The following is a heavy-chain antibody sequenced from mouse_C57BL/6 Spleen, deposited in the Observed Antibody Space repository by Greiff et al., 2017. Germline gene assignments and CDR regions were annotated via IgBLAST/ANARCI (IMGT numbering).Heavy chain of an antibody. D-gene: IGHD2-4*01. CDR2: IYPGSGNT. J-gene: IGHJ2*01. CDR3: ARCYGMGDYVSYYFDY. V-gene: IGHV1-76*01. CDR1: GYTFTDYY. Sequence: QVQLKQSGAELVRPGASVKLSCKASGYTFTDYYIDWVKQRPGQGLEWIARIYPGSGNTSYNEKFKGKATLTAEKSSSTAYMQLSSLTSEDSAVYFCARCYGMGDYVSYYFDYWGQGTTLTVSS.